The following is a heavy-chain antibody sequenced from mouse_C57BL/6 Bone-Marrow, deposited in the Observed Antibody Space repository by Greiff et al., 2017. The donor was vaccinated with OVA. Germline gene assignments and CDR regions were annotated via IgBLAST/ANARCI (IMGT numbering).Heavy chain of an antibody. CDR3: ARARLRECLFAD. J-gene: IGHJ3*01. D-gene: IGHD3-2*02. V-gene: IGHV1-76*01. CDR2: IYPGSGNT. Sequence: QVQLKQSGAELVRPGASVKLSCKASGYTFTDYYINWVKQRPGQGLEWIARIYPGSGNTYYNEKFKGKATLTAEKSSSTAYMQLSSLTSEDSAVYFCARARLRECLFADWGQGTLVTVSA. CDR1: GYTFTDYY.